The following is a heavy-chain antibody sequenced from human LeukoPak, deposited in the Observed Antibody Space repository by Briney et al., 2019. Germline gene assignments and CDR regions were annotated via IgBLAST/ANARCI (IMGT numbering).Heavy chain of an antibody. CDR2: MNPNSGNT. V-gene: IGHV1-8*01. CDR3: ARSGLPVVRGVIIKSYYYYGMDV. D-gene: IGHD3-10*01. J-gene: IGHJ6*02. CDR1: GYTFTSYD. Sequence: ASVKVSCKASGYTFTSYDINWVRQATGQGLEWMGWMNPNSGNTGYAQKFQGRVTMTRNTSISTAYMELSSLRSEDTAVYYCARSGLPVVRGVIIKSYYYYGMDVWGQGTTVTVSS.